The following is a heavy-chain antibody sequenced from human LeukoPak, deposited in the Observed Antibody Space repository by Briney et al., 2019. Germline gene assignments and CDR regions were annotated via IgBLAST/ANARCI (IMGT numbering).Heavy chain of an antibody. J-gene: IGHJ4*02. CDR2: ICYTGIT. CDR3: AASSGVTLGRF. D-gene: IGHD3-16*01. V-gene: IGHV4-31*03. Sequence: PSETLSLTCTVSGGSISSGSHYYQWIRQHPGKGLEWIGYICYTGITSYNPSLKSRVTMSVDTSMNQVSLKVTSLTAADTAVYYCAASSGVTLGRFWGQGALVTVSS. CDR1: GGSISSGSHY.